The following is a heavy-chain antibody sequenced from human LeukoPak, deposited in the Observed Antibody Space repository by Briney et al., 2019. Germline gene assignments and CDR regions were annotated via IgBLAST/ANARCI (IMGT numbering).Heavy chain of an antibody. CDR2: VDPEDGET. D-gene: IGHD2-2*01. Sequence: ASVKVSCKVSGYTFTDYYMHWVQQAPGKGLGWMGLVDPEDGETIYAEKFQGRVTITADTSTDTAYMELSSLRSEDTAVYYCATGSTNDAFDIWGQGKMVTVSS. J-gene: IGHJ3*02. CDR3: ATGSTNDAFDI. CDR1: GYTFTDYY. V-gene: IGHV1-69-2*01.